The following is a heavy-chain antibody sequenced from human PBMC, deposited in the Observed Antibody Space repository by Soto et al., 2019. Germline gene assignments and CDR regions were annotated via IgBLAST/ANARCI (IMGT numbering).Heavy chain of an antibody. D-gene: IGHD3-10*01. CDR1: GGSFREYY. CDR3: ARDIITVIGGEIYYYFGMDV. V-gene: IGHV4-34*01. CDR2: INQSGTT. Sequence: PSETLSLTCAVNGGSFREYYWSWLRQPPGKGLEWFGEINQSGTTHYNPSLKRRINISIDTSKNQFSLNLTSVTAADTATYYCARDIITVIGGEIYYYFGMDVWGQGTTVTVSS. J-gene: IGHJ6*02.